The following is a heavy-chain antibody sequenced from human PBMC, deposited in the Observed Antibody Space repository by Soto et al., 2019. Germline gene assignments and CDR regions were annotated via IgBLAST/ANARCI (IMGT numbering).Heavy chain of an antibody. V-gene: IGHV1-18*01. CDR2: ISAYNGNT. CDR3: ARDAFDMITFGGVILNYYYYGMDV. Sequence: ALVKVSCKASGYTFTSYGISWVRQAPGQGLEWMGWISAYNGNTNYAQKLQGRVTMTTDTSTSTAYMELRSLRSDDTAVYYCARDAFDMITFGGVILNYYYYGMDVWGQGTTVTVSS. D-gene: IGHD3-16*01. CDR1: GYTFTSYG. J-gene: IGHJ6*02.